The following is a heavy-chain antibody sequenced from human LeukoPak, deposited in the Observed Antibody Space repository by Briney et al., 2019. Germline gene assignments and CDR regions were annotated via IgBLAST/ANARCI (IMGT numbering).Heavy chain of an antibody. CDR3: ARTRAAAGLYYYYYMDV. V-gene: IGHV4-4*07. Sequence: SETLSLTCTVSGGSISSYYWSWIRQPAGKGLDGIGLIYTSGSTNYNPSLKSRVTISVDTSKNQFSLKLSSVTAADTAVYYCARTRAAAGLYYYYYMDVWGKGTTVTVSS. CDR1: GGSISSYY. D-gene: IGHD6-13*01. CDR2: IYTSGST. J-gene: IGHJ6*03.